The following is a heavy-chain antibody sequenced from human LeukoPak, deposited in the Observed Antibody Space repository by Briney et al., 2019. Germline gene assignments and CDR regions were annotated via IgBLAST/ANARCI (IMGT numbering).Heavy chain of an antibody. Sequence: PSETLSLTCAVYGGSFSGYYWSWIRQPPGKGLEWIGEINHSGSTNYNPSLKSRVTISVDTSTNQFSLKLSSVTAADTAVYYCARVGYFAWFISSGAFDIWGQGTMVTVSS. CDR3: ARVGYFAWFISSGAFDI. D-gene: IGHD3-9*01. J-gene: IGHJ3*02. CDR1: GGSFSGYY. CDR2: INHSGST. V-gene: IGHV4-34*01.